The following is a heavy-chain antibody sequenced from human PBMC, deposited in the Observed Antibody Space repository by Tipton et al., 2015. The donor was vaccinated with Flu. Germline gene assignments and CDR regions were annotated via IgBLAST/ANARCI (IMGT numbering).Heavy chain of an antibody. D-gene: IGHD5-18*01. CDR1: GDSIGSGYF. Sequence: TLSLTCSVSGDSIGSGYFWGWIRQPPGKGLEWIGNVHRTGSPYYNPFLRSRVIMTVDGAKNQFSLRLTPVTATDTAVYYCVRRDNSNDVSEPKNWFDPWGPGTLVTVSS. J-gene: IGHJ5*02. V-gene: IGHV4-38-2*01. CDR3: VRRDNSNDVSEPKNWFDP. CDR2: VHRTGSP.